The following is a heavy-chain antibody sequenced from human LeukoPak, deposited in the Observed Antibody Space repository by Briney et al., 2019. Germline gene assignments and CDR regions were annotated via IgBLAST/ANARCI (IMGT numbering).Heavy chain of an antibody. Sequence: SETLSLTCAVYGGSFSGYYWSWIRQPPGKGLEWIGEINHSGSTNYNPSLKSRVTISVDTSKNQFSLKLSSVTAADTAVYYCGSNYGDDGGNWGQGTLVTVSS. CDR2: INHSGST. CDR1: GGSFSGYY. J-gene: IGHJ4*02. CDR3: GSNYGDDGGN. V-gene: IGHV4-34*01. D-gene: IGHD4-17*01.